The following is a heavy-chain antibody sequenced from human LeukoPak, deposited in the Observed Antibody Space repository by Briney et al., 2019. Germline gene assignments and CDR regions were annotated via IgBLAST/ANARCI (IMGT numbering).Heavy chain of an antibody. CDR2: ISSSDTYI. V-gene: IGHV3-21*01. Sequence: GGSLRLSCAASGFTFSSYSMNWVRQAPGKGLEWVSSISSSDTYIYHADSVKGRFTISRDNAKNSLYLQMNSLRVEDTAVYYCASSFSSGSYSYYYYMDVWGKGTTVTVSS. CDR3: ASSFSSGSYSYYYYMDV. CDR1: GFTFSSYS. J-gene: IGHJ6*03. D-gene: IGHD6-25*01.